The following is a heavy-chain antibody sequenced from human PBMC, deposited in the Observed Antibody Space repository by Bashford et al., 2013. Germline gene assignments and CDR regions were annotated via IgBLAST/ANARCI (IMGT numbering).Heavy chain of an antibody. CDR1: GYSFTRYW. J-gene: IGHJ4*02. CDR2: IDPSDSFN. Sequence: GESLKISCKGSGYSFTRYWISWVRQMPGKGLEWMGRIDPSDSFNNNSPSFQGHVTISTDKSISTAYLQWSSLKASDTAIYYCARHKAYGDFDSWGQGALVTVSS. D-gene: IGHD2-21*01. CDR3: ARHKAYGDFDS. V-gene: IGHV5-10-1*01.